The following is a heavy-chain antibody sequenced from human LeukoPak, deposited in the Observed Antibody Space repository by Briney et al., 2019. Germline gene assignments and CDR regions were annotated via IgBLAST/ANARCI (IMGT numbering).Heavy chain of an antibody. D-gene: IGHD1-26*01. CDR3: ARAGSDNYYSGINY. Sequence: GGSLRLSCAASGFTFSSYPMNWVRQAPGKGLEWVSGIYANAGRTFYADSVKGRFTMSRDNSESTLYLYMGSLRAEDTAIYYCARAGSDNYYSGINYWGQGALVTVSS. CDR1: GFTFSSYP. V-gene: IGHV3-23*01. CDR2: IYANAGRT. J-gene: IGHJ4*02.